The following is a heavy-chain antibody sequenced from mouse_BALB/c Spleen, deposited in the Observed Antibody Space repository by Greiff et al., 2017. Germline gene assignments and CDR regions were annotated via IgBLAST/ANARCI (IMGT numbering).Heavy chain of an antibody. CDR3: ARHGYYEDYAMDY. D-gene: IGHD2-3*01. Sequence: EVKLMESGGGLVQPGGSLKLSCAASGFTFSSYTMSWVRQTPEKRLEWVAYISNGGGSTYYPDTVKGRFTISRDNAKNTLYLQMSSLKSEDTAMYYCARHGYYEDYAMDYWGQGTSVTVSA. J-gene: IGHJ4*01. CDR2: ISNGGGST. V-gene: IGHV5-12-2*01. CDR1: GFTFSSYT.